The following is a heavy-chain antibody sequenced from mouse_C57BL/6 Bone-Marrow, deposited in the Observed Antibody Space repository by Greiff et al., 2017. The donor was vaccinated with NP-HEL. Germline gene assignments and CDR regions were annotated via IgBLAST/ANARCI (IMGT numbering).Heavy chain of an antibody. J-gene: IGHJ4*01. CDR2: IYPGDGDT. D-gene: IGHD1-1*01. CDR3: ARGDYGSSRFGYAMDY. Sequence: QVQLQQSGAELVKPGASVKISCKASGYAFSSYWMNWVKERPGKGLEWIGQIYPGDGDTKYNGKFKGKATLTAGKSSSTAYMQVSSLTSEDSAVYFCARGDYGSSRFGYAMDYWGQGTSVTVSS. CDR1: GYAFSSYW. V-gene: IGHV1-80*01.